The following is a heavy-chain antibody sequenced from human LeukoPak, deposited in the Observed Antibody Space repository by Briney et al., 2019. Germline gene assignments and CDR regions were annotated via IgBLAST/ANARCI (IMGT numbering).Heavy chain of an antibody. D-gene: IGHD1-26*01. CDR3: ARGRGSFDP. V-gene: IGHV3-48*04. CDR2: ISSSSSTI. Sequence: GGSLRLSCAASGFTFSSYSMNWVRQAPGKGLEWVSYISSSSSTIYYVDSVKGRFTISRDNAKNSLYLQMNSLRAEDTAVYYCARGRGSFDPWGQGTLVTVSS. J-gene: IGHJ5*02. CDR1: GFTFSSYS.